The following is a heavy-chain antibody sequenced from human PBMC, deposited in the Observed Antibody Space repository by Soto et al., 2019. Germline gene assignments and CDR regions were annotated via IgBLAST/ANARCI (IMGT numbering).Heavy chain of an antibody. J-gene: IGHJ4*02. Sequence: QVQLVQSGAEVKKPGASVKVSCKASGYTFTSYYGHWVRQAPGQRLEWMGIINPSTGGTNYPQKFQGIFTTNRDTSKSTVYMELSSLRSEDAAMYYCARDSADTTLFQSGRSFDYWGQGTLVTVSS. V-gene: IGHV1-46*01. CDR1: GYTFTSYY. CDR3: ARDSADTTLFQSGRSFDY. CDR2: INPSTGGT. D-gene: IGHD1-1*01.